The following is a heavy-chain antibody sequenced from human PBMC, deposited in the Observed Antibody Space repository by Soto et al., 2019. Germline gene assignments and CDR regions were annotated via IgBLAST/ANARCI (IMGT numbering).Heavy chain of an antibody. V-gene: IGHV3-64D*08. CDR2: ISSNGGST. J-gene: IGHJ4*02. CDR3: VKVGITIFGVVTSGGWFDY. CDR1: GFTFSSYA. D-gene: IGHD3-3*01. Sequence: GGSLRLSCSASGFTFSSYAMHWVRQAPGKGLEYVSAISSNGGSTYYADSVKGRFTISRDNSKNTLYLQMSSLRAEDTAVYYCVKVGITIFGVVTSGGWFDYWGQGTLVTVSS.